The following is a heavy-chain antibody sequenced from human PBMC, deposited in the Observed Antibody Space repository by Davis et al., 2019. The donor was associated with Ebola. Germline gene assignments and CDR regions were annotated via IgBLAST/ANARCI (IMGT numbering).Heavy chain of an antibody. CDR3: ARRGAVAGSFDS. D-gene: IGHD6-19*01. CDR2: IYPGDSDI. CDR1: GYSFTTYW. Sequence: GESLKISCRGSGYSFTTYWIGWVRQMPGKGLEWMGLIYPGDSDIRYSPSFQGQSTISADRSINTAYLQWRSLEASDTAMYYCARRGAVAGSFDSWGQGNLVTVSS. V-gene: IGHV5-51*01. J-gene: IGHJ4*02.